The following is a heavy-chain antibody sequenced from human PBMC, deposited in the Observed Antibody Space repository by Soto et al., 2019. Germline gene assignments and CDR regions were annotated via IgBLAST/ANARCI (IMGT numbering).Heavy chain of an antibody. V-gene: IGHV4-31*02. CDR2: IYYSGST. D-gene: IGHD4-17*01. CDR1: GGSISTCGYY. CDR3: ARVCDYGDNECYFDY. J-gene: IGHJ4*02. Sequence: QVQLQESAPGLVKPSQTLSLTCTVSGGSISTCGYYWSWVRQHPGKGLGWLGYIYYSGSTYYNPSLKSRFTISIDTSKNQISLKLSSVTAADTAVYYWARVCDYGDNECYFDYWGQGTLVTVSS.